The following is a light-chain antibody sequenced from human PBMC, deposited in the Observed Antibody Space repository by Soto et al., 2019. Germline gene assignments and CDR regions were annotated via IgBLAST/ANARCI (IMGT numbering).Light chain of an antibody. J-gene: IGLJ1*01. Sequence: QSALTQPRSVSGSPGQSVTISCTGTSSDVGGYHYVSWYQQHPGKAPKLIIYDVSKRPSGVTDRFSCSYTGNTASLTISGLQDDDEEDYYCCSYAGSYKGYVFGTGTKVTVL. CDR1: SSDVGGYHY. V-gene: IGLV2-11*01. CDR3: CSYAGSYKGYV. CDR2: DVS.